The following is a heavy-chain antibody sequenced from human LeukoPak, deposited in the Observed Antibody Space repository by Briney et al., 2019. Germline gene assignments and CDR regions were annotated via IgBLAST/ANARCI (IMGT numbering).Heavy chain of an antibody. J-gene: IGHJ4*02. Sequence: GGSLRLSCAASGFTFNAYSMNRVRQAPGKGLEWVSHISPGSSSIYYADSVKGRFTISRDNAKNSLYLQMSSLRDDDTAVYYCARVRSGFYFDYWGQGTLVTVSS. CDR1: GFTFNAYS. CDR3: ARVRSGFYFDY. CDR2: ISPGSSSI. V-gene: IGHV3-48*02.